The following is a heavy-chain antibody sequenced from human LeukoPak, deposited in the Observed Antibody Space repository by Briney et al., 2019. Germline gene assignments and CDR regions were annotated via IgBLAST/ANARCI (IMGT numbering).Heavy chain of an antibody. D-gene: IGHD1-26*01. J-gene: IGHJ4*02. CDR2: IYAGDSDT. V-gene: IGHV5-51*01. Sequence: GESLKISCKGSGYSFTSYWIGWVRQLPGKGLEWMGIIYAGDSDTRYSPSFQGQVTISVDKSITTAYLQWRSLKASDSAMYYCAREGRGEGSYSYWGQGTLVTVS. CDR3: AREGRGEGSYSY. CDR1: GYSFTSYW.